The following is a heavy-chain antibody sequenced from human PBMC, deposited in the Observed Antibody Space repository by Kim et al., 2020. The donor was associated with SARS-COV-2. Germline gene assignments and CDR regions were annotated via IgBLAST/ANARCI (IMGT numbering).Heavy chain of an antibody. CDR3: ARGNYDILTGPLSNWFDP. D-gene: IGHD3-9*01. Sequence: GGSLRLSCAASGFTFSSYSMNWVRQAPGKGLEWVSSISSSSSYIYYADSVKGRFTISRDNAKNSLYLQMNSLRAEDTAVYYCARGNYDILTGPLSNWFDPWGQGTLVTVSS. CDR2: ISSSSSYI. CDR1: GFTFSSYS. J-gene: IGHJ5*02. V-gene: IGHV3-21*01.